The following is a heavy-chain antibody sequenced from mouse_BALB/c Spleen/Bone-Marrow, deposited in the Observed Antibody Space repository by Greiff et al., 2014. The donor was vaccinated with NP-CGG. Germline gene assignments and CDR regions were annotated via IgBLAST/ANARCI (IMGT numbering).Heavy chain of an antibody. CDR1: GYTFTRYN. V-gene: IGHV1-12*01. CDR2: IYPGIGDT. CDR3: ASPPDY. J-gene: IGHJ2*01. Sequence: SGAELVKPGASVKMSCKASGYTFTRYNMHWVKQTPGQGLEWIGAIYPGIGDTSYNQKFKGKATLTADKSSSAAYMQLSSLTSEDSAVYYCASPPDYWGQGTTLTVSS.